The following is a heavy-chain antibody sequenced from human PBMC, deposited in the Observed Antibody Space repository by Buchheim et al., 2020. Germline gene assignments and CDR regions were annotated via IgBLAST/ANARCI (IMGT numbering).Heavy chain of an antibody. CDR2: ISSSSSYI. D-gene: IGHD2-2*01. V-gene: IGHV3-21*01. CDR1: GFTFSSYS. Sequence: EVQLVESGGGLVKPGGSLRLSCAASGFTFSSYSMNWVRQAPGKGLEWVSYISSSSSYIYYADSVKGRFTISRDNAKNSLYLQMNSLRAEDTAVYYCARVYCSSTSCPGFDYWGQGTL. J-gene: IGHJ4*02. CDR3: ARVYCSSTSCPGFDY.